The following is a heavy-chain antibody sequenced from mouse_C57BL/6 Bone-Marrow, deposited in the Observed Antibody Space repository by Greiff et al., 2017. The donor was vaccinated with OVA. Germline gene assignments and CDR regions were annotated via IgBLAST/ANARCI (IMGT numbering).Heavy chain of an antibody. CDR1: GFNIKDDY. J-gene: IGHJ2*01. V-gene: IGHV14-4*01. CDR3: TTYYGSSPLRY. Sequence: EVQLQQSGAELVRPGASVKLSCTASGFNIKDDYMHWVKQRPEQGLEWIGWIDPENGDTEYASKFQGKATITADTSSNTAYLQLSSLTSEDTAVYYCTTYYGSSPLRYWGQGTTLTVSS. D-gene: IGHD1-1*01. CDR2: IDPENGDT.